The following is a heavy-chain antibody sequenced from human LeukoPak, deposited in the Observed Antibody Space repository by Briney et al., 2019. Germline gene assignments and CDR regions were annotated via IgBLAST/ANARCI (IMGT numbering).Heavy chain of an antibody. CDR3: VRLRSGGYFEY. CDR2: VYDSGSG. J-gene: IGHJ4*02. V-gene: IGHV4-61*08. Sequence: SETLSLTCTVSGGSVSSGGYYWSWIRQPPGKGLDWIGYVYDSGSGKYKPSLNSRVTISIDTSKNQFSLKLNSVTAADTAVYYCVRLRSGGYFEYWGQGTLVTVSS. CDR1: GGSVSSGGYY. D-gene: IGHD4-17*01.